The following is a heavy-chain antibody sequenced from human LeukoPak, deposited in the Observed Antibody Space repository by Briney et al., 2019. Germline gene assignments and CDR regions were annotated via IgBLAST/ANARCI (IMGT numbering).Heavy chain of an antibody. V-gene: IGHV4-39*01. D-gene: IGHD3-10*01. CDR1: GGPISSSNDY. CDR3: ARRMPGSYFDY. Sequence: KPAETQTLPCTVSGGPISSSNDYWGWIRQPPGKELEWIGTIYYSGSTKYNPSLNSRVTISADTSKNQFSLKLNSVTAADTAVYYCARRMPGSYFDYWGQGTLVTVSS. J-gene: IGHJ4*02. CDR2: IYYSGST.